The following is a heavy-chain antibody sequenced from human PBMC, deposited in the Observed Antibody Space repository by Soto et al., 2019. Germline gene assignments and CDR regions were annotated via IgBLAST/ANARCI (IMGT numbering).Heavy chain of an antibody. Sequence: QVQLQESGPGLVKPSQTLSLTCTVSGGSISSGGYYWSWIRQHPGKGLEWIGYIYYSGSTYYNPTLKSRVTISVDTSKNQFSLKLSSVTAADTAVYYCARDPAGYCSGGSCHTYWGQGTLVTVSS. J-gene: IGHJ4*02. V-gene: IGHV4-31*03. CDR2: IYYSGST. CDR1: GGSISSGGYY. D-gene: IGHD2-15*01. CDR3: ARDPAGYCSGGSCHTY.